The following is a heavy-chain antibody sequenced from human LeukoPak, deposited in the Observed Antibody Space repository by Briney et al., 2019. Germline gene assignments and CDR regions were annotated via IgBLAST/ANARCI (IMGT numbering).Heavy chain of an antibody. Sequence: PGGSLRLSCAASGLTVSSSYMSWVRQAPGKGLEWVSLIYSGGNTHYADSVKGRFTISRDNSENTLYLQMHSLRAEDTAVYYCAREVGSGTYLAHAFDIWGQGTMVTVSS. CDR2: IYSGGNT. D-gene: IGHD1-26*01. CDR1: GLTVSSSY. CDR3: AREVGSGTYLAHAFDI. J-gene: IGHJ3*02. V-gene: IGHV3-53*01.